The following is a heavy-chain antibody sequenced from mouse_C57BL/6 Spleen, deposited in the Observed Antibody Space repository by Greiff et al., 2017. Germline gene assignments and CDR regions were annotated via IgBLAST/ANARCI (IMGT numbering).Heavy chain of an antibody. D-gene: IGHD2-3*01. V-gene: IGHV3-6*01. CDR1: GYSITSGYY. J-gene: IGHJ3*01. CDR2: ISYDGSN. CDR3: ARAGDGYYLAY. Sequence: VQLKESGPGLVKPSQSLSLTCSVTGYSITSGYYWNWIRQFPGNKLEWMGYISYDGSNNYNPSLKNRISITRDTSKNQFFLKLNSVTTEDTATYYCARAGDGYYLAYWGQGTLVTVSA.